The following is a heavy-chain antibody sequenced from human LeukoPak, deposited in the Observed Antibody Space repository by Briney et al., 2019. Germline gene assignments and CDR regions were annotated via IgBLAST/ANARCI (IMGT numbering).Heavy chain of an antibody. J-gene: IGHJ5*02. D-gene: IGHD1-1*01. CDR3: AKDSFALEARNWFDP. CDR2: ISGSGGTT. V-gene: IGHV3-23*01. Sequence: PGGSLRLACAASGFTFSTYAMSWVRQAPGKGLEWVSAISGSGGTTYYADSVKGRFTISRDNSKNTLYLQINSPRAEDTAVYHCAKDSFALEARNWFDPWGQGTLVTVSS. CDR1: GFTFSTYA.